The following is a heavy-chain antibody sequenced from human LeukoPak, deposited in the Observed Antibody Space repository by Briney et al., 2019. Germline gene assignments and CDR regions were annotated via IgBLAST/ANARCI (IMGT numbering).Heavy chain of an antibody. D-gene: IGHD3-10*01. CDR2: ISAYNGNT. V-gene: IGHV1-18*01. Sequence: ASVKVSCKASGYTFTSYGISWVRQAPGQGLEWMGWISAYNGNTNYAQKLQGRVTMTTDTSTSPAYMELRSLRSDDTAVYYCARGQPVWDYGSGIRPHMDVWGKGTTVTISS. J-gene: IGHJ6*03. CDR1: GYTFTSYG. CDR3: ARGQPVWDYGSGIRPHMDV.